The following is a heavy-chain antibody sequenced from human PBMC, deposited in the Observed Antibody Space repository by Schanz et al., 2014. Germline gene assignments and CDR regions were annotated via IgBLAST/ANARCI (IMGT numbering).Heavy chain of an antibody. J-gene: IGHJ4*02. D-gene: IGHD4-17*01. CDR2: TSNDGSFT. CDR1: GFTFSSYA. CDR3: VRDTDYHFDY. V-gene: IGHV3-74*01. Sequence: DVHLMESGGGLVQPGGSLRLSCAGSGFTFSSYAMNWVRQAPGKGLVWVSRTSNDGSFTTFADSVKGRFTISRDNAKNTLYLQMNSLRAEDTAVYYCVRDTDYHFDYWGQGTLVTVSS.